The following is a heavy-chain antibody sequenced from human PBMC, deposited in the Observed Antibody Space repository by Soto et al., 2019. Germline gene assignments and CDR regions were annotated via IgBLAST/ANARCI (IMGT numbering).Heavy chain of an antibody. D-gene: IGHD3-22*01. CDR3: AHSLIGYYYDSSGSNWFDP. CDR1: GFSLSTSGVG. V-gene: IGHV2-5*02. J-gene: IGHJ5*02. Sequence: SGPTLVNPTQTLTLTCTFSGFSLSTSGVGVGWIRQPPGKALEWLALIYWDDDKRYSPSLKSRLTITKDTSKNQVVLTMTDMDPVDTATYYCAHSLIGYYYDSSGSNWFDPWGQGTLVTVSS. CDR2: IYWDDDK.